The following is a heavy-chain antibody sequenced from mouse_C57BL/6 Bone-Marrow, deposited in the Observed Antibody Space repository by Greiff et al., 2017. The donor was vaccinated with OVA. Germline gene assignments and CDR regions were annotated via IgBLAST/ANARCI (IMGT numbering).Heavy chain of an antibody. Sequence: QVQLQQPGAELVKPGASVKMSCKASGYTFTSYWITWVKQRPGQGLEWIGDIYPGSGSTNYNEKFKSKATLTVDTSSSTAYMQLSSLTSEDSAVYYCATPPFITAGDYAMDYWGQGTSVTVSS. CDR3: ATPPFITAGDYAMDY. D-gene: IGHD1-1*01. V-gene: IGHV1-55*01. CDR2: IYPGSGST. CDR1: GYTFTSYW. J-gene: IGHJ4*01.